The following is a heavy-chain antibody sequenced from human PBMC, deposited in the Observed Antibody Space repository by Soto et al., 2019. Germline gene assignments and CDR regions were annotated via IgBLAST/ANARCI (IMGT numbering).Heavy chain of an antibody. V-gene: IGHV3-33*01. CDR3: ARGSFFSYQLTHRHYYYYGMDV. CDR1: GFTFSSYG. Sequence: QVQLVESGGGVVQPGRSLRLSCAASGFTFSSYGMHWVRQAPGKGLEWVAVIWYDGSNKYYADSVKGRFTISRDNSKSTLYLQMNSLRAEDTAVYYCARGSFFSYQLTHRHYYYYGMDVWGQGTTVTVSS. D-gene: IGHD2-2*01. CDR2: IWYDGSNK. J-gene: IGHJ6*02.